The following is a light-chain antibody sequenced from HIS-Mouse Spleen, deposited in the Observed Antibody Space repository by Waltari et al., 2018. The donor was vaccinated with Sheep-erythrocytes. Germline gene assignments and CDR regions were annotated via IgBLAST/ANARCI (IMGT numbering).Light chain of an antibody. CDR1: KLGDKY. J-gene: IGLJ3*02. CDR3: QAWDSSTAWV. CDR2: QDS. V-gene: IGLV3-1*01. Sequence: SYELTQPHSVSVSPGQTASITCSGDKLGDKYACWYQKKPGQSPVLVIYQDSKRPSGIPERFSGSNSGNTATLTISGTQAMDEADYYCQAWDSSTAWVFGGGTKLTVL.